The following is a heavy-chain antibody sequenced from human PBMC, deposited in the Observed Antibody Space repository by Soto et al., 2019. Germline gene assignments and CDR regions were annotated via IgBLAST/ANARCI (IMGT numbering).Heavy chain of an antibody. V-gene: IGHV3-23*01. CDR2: ISGSDGTS. Sequence: EVQLLESGGGLVEPGGSLRLSCAASGFTLRTYVMSWVRQPPGKGLEWVSSISGSDGTSYYGDSVKGRFTISRDKSKNTLYLQMNSLGADDTAVYYCAKDQRVGRYYEFWSGSIMRPDAVDIWGHGTMVTVSS. J-gene: IGHJ3*02. CDR3: AKDQRVGRYYEFWSGSIMRPDAVDI. D-gene: IGHD3-3*01. CDR1: GFTLRTYV.